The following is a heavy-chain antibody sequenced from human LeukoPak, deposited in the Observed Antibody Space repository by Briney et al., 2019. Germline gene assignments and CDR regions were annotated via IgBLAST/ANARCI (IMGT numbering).Heavy chain of an antibody. D-gene: IGHD2-21*02. CDR1: GSTFSESW. CDR3: VGGDFFSF. V-gene: IGHV3-7*01. Sequence: PGGSLSLSCASSGSTFSESWMRWVRQAPGRGLEWVANIKKEGTEKNYVDSVKGRFNVSRDNARNSLYLQMNSLRVEDTAVYYCVGGDFFSFWGQGTMVTVSS. CDR2: IKKEGTEK. J-gene: IGHJ3*01.